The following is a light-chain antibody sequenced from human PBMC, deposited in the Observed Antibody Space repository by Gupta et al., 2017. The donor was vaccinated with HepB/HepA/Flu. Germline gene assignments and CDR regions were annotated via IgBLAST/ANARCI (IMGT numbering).Light chain of an antibody. CDR2: DDS. J-gene: IGLJ3*02. CDR3: QVWDGGSDHWV. Sequence: SYVLTQPPSVSLAPGKTATITCGGNDIGSKVVHWYQQRPGQAPLLVVYDDSDRPSGIPERFSGSNSGNTATLTISRVEVGDDADYYCQVWDGGSDHWVFGGGTKLTVL. V-gene: IGLV3-21*03. CDR1: DIGSKV.